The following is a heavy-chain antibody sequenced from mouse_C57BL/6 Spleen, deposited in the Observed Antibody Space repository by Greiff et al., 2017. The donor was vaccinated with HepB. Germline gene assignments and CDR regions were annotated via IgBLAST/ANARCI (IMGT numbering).Heavy chain of an antibody. D-gene: IGHD2-1*01. Sequence: VQLQQPGAELVKPGASVKLSCKASGYTFTSYWMQWVKQRPGQGLEWIGEIDPSDSYTNYNQKFKGKATLTVDTSSSTAYMQLSSLTSEDSAVYYCARYGNYGGYFDVWGTGTTVTVSS. V-gene: IGHV1-50*01. CDR1: GYTFTSYW. CDR2: IDPSDSYT. J-gene: IGHJ1*03. CDR3: ARYGNYGGYFDV.